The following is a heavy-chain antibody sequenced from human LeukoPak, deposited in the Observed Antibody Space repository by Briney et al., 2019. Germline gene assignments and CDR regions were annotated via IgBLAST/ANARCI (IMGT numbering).Heavy chain of an antibody. Sequence: GGSLRLSCAASGFIVSSYYMSWVRQAPGKGLEWVSVIYSGGSTYYADSVKGRFTISRDNSKNTLYLQMNSLRVEDTAVYYCALGLGTDYWGQGTLVTVSS. CDR3: ALGLGTDY. V-gene: IGHV3-66*01. CDR1: GFIVSSYY. J-gene: IGHJ4*02. D-gene: IGHD1-1*01. CDR2: IYSGGST.